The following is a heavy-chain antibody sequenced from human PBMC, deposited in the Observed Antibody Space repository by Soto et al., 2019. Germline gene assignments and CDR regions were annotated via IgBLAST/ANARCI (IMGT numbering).Heavy chain of an antibody. J-gene: IGHJ6*02. CDR1: GFTFGDYA. CDR2: IRSKAYGGTT. Sequence: GGSLRLSCTASGFTFGDYAMSWVRQAPGKGLEWVGFIRSKAYGGTTEYAASVKGRFTISRDDSKSIAYLQMNSLKTEDTAVYYCTSNDFSYYYYGMDVWGQGTTVTVSS. CDR3: TSNDFSYYYYGMDV. V-gene: IGHV3-49*04. D-gene: IGHD3-3*01.